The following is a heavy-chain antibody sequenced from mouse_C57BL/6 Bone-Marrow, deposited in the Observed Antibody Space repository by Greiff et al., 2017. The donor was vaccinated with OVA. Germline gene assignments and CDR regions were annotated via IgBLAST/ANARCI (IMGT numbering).Heavy chain of an antibody. CDR2: IYPRSGNT. CDR1: GYTFTSYG. J-gene: IGHJ2*01. Sequence: VQLQQSGAELARPGASVKLSCKASGYTFTSYGISWVKQRTGQGLEWFGEIYPRSGNTYYNEKFKGKATLTADKSSSTAYMELRSLTSEDSAVYFCARDYGSSYDDYFDYWGQGTTLTVSS. CDR3: ARDYGSSYDDYFDY. D-gene: IGHD1-1*01. V-gene: IGHV1-81*01.